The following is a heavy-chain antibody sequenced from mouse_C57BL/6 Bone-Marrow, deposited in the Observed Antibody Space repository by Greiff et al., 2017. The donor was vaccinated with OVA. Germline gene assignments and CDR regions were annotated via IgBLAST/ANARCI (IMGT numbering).Heavy chain of an antibody. CDR1: GYTFTCYW. CDR3: ARESYSNYGGFAY. D-gene: IGHD2-5*01. V-gene: IGHV1-69*01. Sequence: VQLQQTGAELVMPGASVKLFCKASGYTFTCYWMHWVKQRPGQVLEWIGEIDPSDSYTNYHQKVKGKSTFTVDKSSSPAYMQLSRMTSEDAAVYYCARESYSNYGGFAYWGRGTLVTVSA. J-gene: IGHJ3*01. CDR2: IDPSDSYT.